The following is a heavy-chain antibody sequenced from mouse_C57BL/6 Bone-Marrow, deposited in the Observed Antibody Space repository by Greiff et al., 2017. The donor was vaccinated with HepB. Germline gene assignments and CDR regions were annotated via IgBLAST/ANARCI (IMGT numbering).Heavy chain of an antibody. Sequence: EVQLVESGGGLVQPGGSMILSCVASGFTFSNYWMNWVRQSPEKGLEWVAQIRLKSDNYATLYAESVKGRFTISRDDSKTSVYLQMNNLRAEDTGIYYCTVPSWFAYWGQGTLVTVSA. V-gene: IGHV6-3*01. J-gene: IGHJ3*01. CDR2: IRLKSDNYAT. CDR1: GFTFSNYW. CDR3: TVPSWFAY.